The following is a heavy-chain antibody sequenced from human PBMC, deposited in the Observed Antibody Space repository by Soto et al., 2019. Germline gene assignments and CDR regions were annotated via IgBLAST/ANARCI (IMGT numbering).Heavy chain of an antibody. J-gene: IGHJ4*02. CDR2: INHSGST. CDR1: GGSFSGYY. Sequence: PSETLSLTCAVYGGSFSGYYWSWIRQPPGEGLEWIGEINHSGSTNYNPSLKSRVTISVDTSKNQFSLKLSSVTAADTAVYYCAREPYDSSRYSLYFDYWGQGPLVTVSS. D-gene: IGHD3-22*01. V-gene: IGHV4-34*01. CDR3: AREPYDSSRYSLYFDY.